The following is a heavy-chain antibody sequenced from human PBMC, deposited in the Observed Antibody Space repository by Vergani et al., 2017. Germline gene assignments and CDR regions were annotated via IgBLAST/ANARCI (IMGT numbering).Heavy chain of an antibody. CDR2: IQYDGSDI. D-gene: IGHD3-10*01. J-gene: IGHJ5*02. CDR1: GFSVSNSG. V-gene: IGHV3-30*02. Sequence: QVQLVESGGGVVQPGGSLRLSCVASGFSVSNSGMHWVRQTPGKGLEWVAFIQYDGSDIFYADFVEGRFTISRDNSKNSLYLQMRSLRFDDTSVYYCANEGSANRIRGWFYHWGQGALVTVSS. CDR3: ANEGSANRIRGWFYH.